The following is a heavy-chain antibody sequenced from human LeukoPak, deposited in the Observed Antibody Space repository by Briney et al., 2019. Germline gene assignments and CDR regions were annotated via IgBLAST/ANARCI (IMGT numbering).Heavy chain of an antibody. CDR1: GFTLSAYW. V-gene: IGHV3-7*01. CDR2: IKEDGTEK. D-gene: IGHD5-24*01. J-gene: IGHJ4*02. CDR3: ARGRWSDY. Sequence: GGSLRLSCAASGFTLSAYWMTWVRQAPGEGLEWVANIKEDGTEKNYVDSVKGRFTISRDNVKKSLYLEMNSLRVEDTAVYYCARGRWSDYWGQGTQVTVSS.